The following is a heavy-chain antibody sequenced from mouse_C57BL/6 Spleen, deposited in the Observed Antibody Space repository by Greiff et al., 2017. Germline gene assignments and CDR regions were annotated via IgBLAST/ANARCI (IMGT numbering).Heavy chain of an antibody. CDR1: GYTFTSYT. Sequence: QVQLKESGAELARPGASVKMSCKASGYTFTSYTMHWVKQRPGQGLEWIGYINPSSGYTKYNQKFKDKATLTADKSSSTAYMQLSSLTSEDSAVYYCGGNYDFDDWGQGTTLTVSS. CDR3: GGNYDFDD. J-gene: IGHJ2*01. CDR2: INPSSGYT. D-gene: IGHD2-1*01. V-gene: IGHV1-4*01.